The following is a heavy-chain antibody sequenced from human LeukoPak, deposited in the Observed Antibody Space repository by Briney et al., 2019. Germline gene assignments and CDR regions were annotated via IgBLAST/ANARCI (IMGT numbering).Heavy chain of an antibody. CDR1: GYTFTSYY. J-gene: IGHJ5*02. Sequence: ASVKVSCKASGYTFTSYYMHWVRPAPGQGLEWMGIINPSGGSTNYAQKFQGRVTMTRDMSTSTVYMELSSLRSEDTAVYYCARVRGVTNWFDPWGQGTLVTVSS. D-gene: IGHD2-8*01. CDR2: INPSGGST. CDR3: ARVRGVTNWFDP. V-gene: IGHV1-46*01.